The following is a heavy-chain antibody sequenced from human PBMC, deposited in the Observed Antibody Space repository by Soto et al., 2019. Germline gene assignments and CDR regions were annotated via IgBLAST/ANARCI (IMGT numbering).Heavy chain of an antibody. J-gene: IGHJ4*02. CDR3: AGLYGSGSYTFDY. Sequence: PSETLSLTCTVSGGSISSYYWSWIRQPPGKGLEWIGYIYYSGSTNYNPSLKSRVTISVDTSKNQFSLKLSSVTAADTAVYYCAGLYGSGSYTFDYWGQGTLVTVSS. CDR2: IYYSGST. D-gene: IGHD3-10*01. V-gene: IGHV4-59*01. CDR1: GGSISSYY.